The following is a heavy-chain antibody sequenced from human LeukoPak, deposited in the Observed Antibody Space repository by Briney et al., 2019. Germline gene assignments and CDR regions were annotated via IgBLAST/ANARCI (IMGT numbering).Heavy chain of an antibody. V-gene: IGHV4-39*01. CDR3: ARLAYGSGGFFDY. J-gene: IGHJ4*02. D-gene: IGHD3-10*01. Sequence: SETLSLTCTVSGGSISSSSYYWGWIRQPPGKGLEWIGSIYYSGSTYYNPSLKSRVTISVDTSKNQFSLKLSSVTAADTAVYYCARLAYGSGGFFDYWGQGTLVTVSS. CDR1: GGSISSSSYY. CDR2: IYYSGST.